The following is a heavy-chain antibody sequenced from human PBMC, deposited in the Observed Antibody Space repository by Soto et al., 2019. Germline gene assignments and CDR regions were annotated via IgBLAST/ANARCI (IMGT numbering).Heavy chain of an antibody. D-gene: IGHD6-19*01. CDR1: GFTFDNYT. J-gene: IGHJ4*02. V-gene: IGHV3-9*01. CDR3: VKGLNIDYNSAWFYFDS. Sequence: PGGSLRLSCAASGFTFDNYTMHWVRQTPKKGLEWVSSISWSGNNVDYRDSVKGRFTISRDNAKNSLYLHMNSLRVEDTALYYCVKGLNIDYNSAWFYFDSWGQGTVVTVSS. CDR2: ISWSGNNV.